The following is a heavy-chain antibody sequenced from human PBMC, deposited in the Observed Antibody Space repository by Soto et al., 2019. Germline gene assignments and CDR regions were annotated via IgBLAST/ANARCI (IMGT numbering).Heavy chain of an antibody. D-gene: IGHD4-17*01. Sequence: ASVKVSCKASGYTFTSYGISWVRQAPGQGLEWMGWISAYNGNTNYAQKLQGRVTMTTDTSTSTAYMELRSLRSDDTAVYYCASSTVRDSDYYYYGIDVRGKGTIATVPS. J-gene: IGHJ6*04. CDR3: ASSTVRDSDYYYYGIDV. CDR2: ISAYNGNT. CDR1: GYTFTSYG. V-gene: IGHV1-18*04.